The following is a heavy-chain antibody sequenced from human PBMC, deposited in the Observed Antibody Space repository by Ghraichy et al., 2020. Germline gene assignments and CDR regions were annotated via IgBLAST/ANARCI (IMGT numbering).Heavy chain of an antibody. Sequence: ASVKVSCKASGYTFTGYYMHWVRQAPGQGLKWMGWINPNSGGTNYAQKFQGRVTMTRDTSISTAYMELSRLRSDDTAVYYCARGYCSGGSCYSPARYFQHWGQGTLVTVSS. V-gene: IGHV1-2*02. CDR3: ARGYCSGGSCYSPARYFQH. J-gene: IGHJ1*01. D-gene: IGHD2-15*01. CDR1: GYTFTGYY. CDR2: INPNSGGT.